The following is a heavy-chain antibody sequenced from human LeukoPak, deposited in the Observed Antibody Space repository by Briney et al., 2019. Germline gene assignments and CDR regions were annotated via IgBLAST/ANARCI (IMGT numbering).Heavy chain of an antibody. CDR2: ISFDGSNK. V-gene: IGHV3-30-3*01. D-gene: IGHD3-16*01. CDR1: GFTFSSYT. Sequence: GVSLRLSCAASGFTFSSYTIHWVRQPPGKGLEGVAVISFDGSNKYYADSVKGRFTISRDNSKNTLYLQMNSLRAEDTAVYYCAREELGSSLGFDPWGQGTLVTVSS. CDR3: AREELGSSLGFDP. J-gene: IGHJ5*02.